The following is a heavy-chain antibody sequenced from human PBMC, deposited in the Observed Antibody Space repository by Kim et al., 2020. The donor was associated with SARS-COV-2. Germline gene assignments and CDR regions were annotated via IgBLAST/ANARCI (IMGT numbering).Heavy chain of an antibody. CDR3: ACGSGYYYYFDY. J-gene: IGHJ4*02. D-gene: IGHD5-12*01. V-gene: IGHV3-23*01. CDR2: INNGNGGGNT. Sequence: GGSLRLSCAASGFTFSSFVMSWVRQAPGKGLEWVSTINNGNGGGNTYYADSVRGRLTISRDNSKNTLYLQVNSLRPEDTAVYYCACGSGYYYYFDYWGQGTLVTVSS. CDR1: GFTFSSFV.